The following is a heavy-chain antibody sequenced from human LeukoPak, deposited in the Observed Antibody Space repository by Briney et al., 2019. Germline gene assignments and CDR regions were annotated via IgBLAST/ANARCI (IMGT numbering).Heavy chain of an antibody. V-gene: IGHV3-23*01. CDR2: ISGSGGST. J-gene: IGHJ4*02. CDR3: AKSDSGYYDSSGYSDY. Sequence: GGSLRLSCAASGFTFSNYAMSWVRQAPGKGLEWVSAISGSGGSTYYADSVKGRFTISRDNSKNTLYLQMNSLRAEDTAVYYCAKSDSGYYDSSGYSDYWGQGTLVTVSS. D-gene: IGHD3-22*01. CDR1: GFTFSNYA.